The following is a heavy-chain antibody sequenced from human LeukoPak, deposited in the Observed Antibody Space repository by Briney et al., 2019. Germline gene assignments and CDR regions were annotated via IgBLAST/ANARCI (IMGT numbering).Heavy chain of an antibody. CDR3: ARDKSYGDSSDY. Sequence: PGGSLRLSCAASGFTFSSYGMHWVCQAPGKGLEWVAVIWYDGSNKYYADSVKGRFTISRDNSKNTLYLQMNSLRAEDTAVYYCARDKSYGDSSDYWGQGTLVTVSS. CDR1: GFTFSSYG. V-gene: IGHV3-33*01. J-gene: IGHJ4*02. CDR2: IWYDGSNK. D-gene: IGHD4-17*01.